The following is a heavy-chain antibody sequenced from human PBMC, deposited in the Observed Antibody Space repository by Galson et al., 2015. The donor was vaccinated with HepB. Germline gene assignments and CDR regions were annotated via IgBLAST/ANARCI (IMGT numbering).Heavy chain of an antibody. J-gene: IGHJ6*03. D-gene: IGHD2-2*01. CDR1: GYTFTDFG. V-gene: IGHV1-18*01. CDR3: ARVKYCSSTICYWNNYYYMDV. CDR2: ISPYNGNT. Sequence: SVKVSCKASGYTFTDFGISWVRQAPGQGLEWMGWISPYNGNTNYAQYLQGRVSVTADTSTSTAYMELRSLRSDDTAVYYCARVKYCSSTICYWNNYYYMDVWGKGTTVSVSS.